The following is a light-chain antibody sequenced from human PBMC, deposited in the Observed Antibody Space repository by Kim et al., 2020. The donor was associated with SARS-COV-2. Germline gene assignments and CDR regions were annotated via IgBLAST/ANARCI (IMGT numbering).Light chain of an antibody. CDR1: SSDVGGYNY. V-gene: IGLV2-8*01. CDR3: SSYAGSNNLV. J-gene: IGLJ2*01. Sequence: GQYVPISCTGTSSDVGGYNYVSWYQQHPGKAPKLMIYEVTKRPSGVPDRFSGSKSGNTASLTVSGLQAEDEADYYCSSYAGSNNLVFGGGTKLTVL. CDR2: EVT.